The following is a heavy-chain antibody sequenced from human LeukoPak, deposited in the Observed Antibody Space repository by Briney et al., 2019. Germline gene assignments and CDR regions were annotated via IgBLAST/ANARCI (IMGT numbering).Heavy chain of an antibody. V-gene: IGHV3-48*04. D-gene: IGHD3-22*01. Sequence: GGSLRLSCAASGFTFSSYSMNWVRQAPGKGLEWVSYISSSSSTIYYADSVKGRFTISRDNAKNSLYLQMNSLRAEDTAVYYCARDRNYYDSSGYIGWGQGTLVTVSS. J-gene: IGHJ4*02. CDR3: ARDRNYYDSSGYIG. CDR1: GFTFSSYS. CDR2: ISSSSSTI.